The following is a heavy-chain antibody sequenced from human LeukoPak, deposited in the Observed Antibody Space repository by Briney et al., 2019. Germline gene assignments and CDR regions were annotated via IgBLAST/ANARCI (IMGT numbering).Heavy chain of an antibody. CDR3: VKILGKRGAKTAYPHP. V-gene: IGHV3-21*01. J-gene: IGHJ5*02. CDR1: GFTFSDYS. Sequence: PGGSLRLSCAASGFTFSDYSMNWVRQAPGKGLEWVSSISRSSRHVYYADSLEGRFTISRDDAKNTLYLQRNSLRVEDMAEYYCVKILGKRGAKTAYPHPGGRGTLVTFSS. D-gene: IGHD1-26*01. CDR2: ISRSSRHV.